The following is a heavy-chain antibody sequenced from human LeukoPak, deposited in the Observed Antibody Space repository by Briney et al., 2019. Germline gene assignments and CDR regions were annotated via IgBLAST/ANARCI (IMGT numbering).Heavy chain of an antibody. D-gene: IGHD6-6*01. CDR1: GFTFSSYG. Sequence: GGSLRLSCAASGFTFSSYGMHWVRQAPGKGLEWVSVIYSGGSTYYADSVKGRFTTSRDNSKNTLYLQMNSLRAEDTAVYYCARGLYSSSSYWGQGTLVTVSS. J-gene: IGHJ4*02. CDR2: IYSGGST. CDR3: ARGLYSSSSY. V-gene: IGHV3-53*01.